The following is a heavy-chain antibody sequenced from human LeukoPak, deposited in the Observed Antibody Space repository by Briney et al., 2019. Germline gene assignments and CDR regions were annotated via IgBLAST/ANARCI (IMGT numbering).Heavy chain of an antibody. Sequence: GGSLRLSCAASGFTVGSNTMSWVRQAPGKGLEWVSIIYSGGSTSYADSVKGRFTISRDNSKNTLYLQMNSLRTEDTAVYYCARDRGIATWYFDLWGRGTLVTASS. CDR1: GFTVGSNT. CDR2: IYSGGST. CDR3: ARDRGIATWYFDL. D-gene: IGHD6-13*01. V-gene: IGHV3-66*01. J-gene: IGHJ2*01.